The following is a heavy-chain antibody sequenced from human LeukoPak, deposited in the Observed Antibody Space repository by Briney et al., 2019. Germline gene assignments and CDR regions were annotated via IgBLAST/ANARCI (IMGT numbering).Heavy chain of an antibody. Sequence: PSETLSLTCAVYGGSFSGYYWSWIRQPPGKGLEWIGEINHSGSTNYNPSLKSRVTISVDTSKNQFSLKLSSVTAADTAVYYCARLTGYSSESWFDPRGQGTLVTVSS. CDR3: ARLTGYSSESWFDP. CDR2: INHSGST. CDR1: GGSFSGYY. D-gene: IGHD3-9*01. V-gene: IGHV4-34*01. J-gene: IGHJ5*02.